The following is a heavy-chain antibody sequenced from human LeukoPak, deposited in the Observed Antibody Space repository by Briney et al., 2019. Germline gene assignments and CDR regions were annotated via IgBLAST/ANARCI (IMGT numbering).Heavy chain of an antibody. V-gene: IGHV4-30-2*01. J-gene: IGHJ3*02. CDR3: ARDLGWGLGAFDI. D-gene: IGHD1-26*01. CDR2: IYHSGST. Sequence: SETLSLTCAVSGGSISSGGYSWGWIRQPPGKGLEWIGYIYHSGSTYYNPSLKSRVTISVDRSKNQFSLKLSSVTAADTAVYYCARDLGWGLGAFDIWGQGTMVTVSS. CDR1: GGSISSGGYS.